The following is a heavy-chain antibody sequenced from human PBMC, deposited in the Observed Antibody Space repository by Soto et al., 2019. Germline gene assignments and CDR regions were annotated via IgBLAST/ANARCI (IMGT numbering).Heavy chain of an antibody. CDR1: GGSISSGGYY. D-gene: IGHD3-22*01. V-gene: IGHV4-31*03. CDR2: IYYSGST. Sequence: SETLSLTCTVSGGSISSGGYYWSWIRQHPGKGLEWIGYIYYSGSTYYNPSLKSRVTISVDTSKNQFSLKLSSVTAADTAVYYSARVTYYYDSSGYNFDYWGQGTLVTVS. J-gene: IGHJ4*02. CDR3: ARVTYYYDSSGYNFDY.